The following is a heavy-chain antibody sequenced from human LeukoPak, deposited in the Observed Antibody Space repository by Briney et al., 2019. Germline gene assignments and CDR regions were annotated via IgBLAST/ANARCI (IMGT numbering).Heavy chain of an antibody. J-gene: IGHJ5*02. V-gene: IGHV5-51*01. Sequence: GESLKISCKGSGYSFTSYWIGWVRQMPGKGLEWIGIIYAGDSDTRYSPSLQGQVTISVDKSISTAYLQWSSLKASDTAMYYCARQRVEYSSSSPFNWFDPWGQGTLVTVSS. CDR3: ARQRVEYSSSSPFNWFDP. CDR1: GYSFTSYW. CDR2: IYAGDSDT. D-gene: IGHD6-6*01.